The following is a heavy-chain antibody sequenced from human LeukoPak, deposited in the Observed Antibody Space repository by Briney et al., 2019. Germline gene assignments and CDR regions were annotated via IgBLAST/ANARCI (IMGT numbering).Heavy chain of an antibody. Sequence: ASETLSLTCTVSGGSISSSNYYWGWIRQPPGKGLEWIGYIYYSGSTNCNPSLKSRVSLSVDTSKSQFSLKLSSVTAADTAVYYCARHYSSDPFDYWGQGTLVTVSS. J-gene: IGHJ4*02. CDR3: ARHYSSDPFDY. D-gene: IGHD6-19*01. CDR2: IYYSGST. CDR1: GGSISSSNYY. V-gene: IGHV4-61*05.